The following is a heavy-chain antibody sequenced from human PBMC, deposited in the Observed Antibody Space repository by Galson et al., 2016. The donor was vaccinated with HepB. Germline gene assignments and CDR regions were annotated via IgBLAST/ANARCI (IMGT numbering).Heavy chain of an antibody. J-gene: IGHJ4*02. V-gene: IGHV3-23*01. CDR1: GFTFSNYG. CDR2: ISGSGGST. CDR3: ATGSGDFDH. D-gene: IGHD2-15*01. Sequence: SLRLSCAASGFTFSNYGMGWVRQAPGKGLEWVSTISGSGGSTFYPDSVKGRFTISRDNSKNTLYLQLNSLRAQDTAVYYCATGSGDFDHWGQGTLVAVSS.